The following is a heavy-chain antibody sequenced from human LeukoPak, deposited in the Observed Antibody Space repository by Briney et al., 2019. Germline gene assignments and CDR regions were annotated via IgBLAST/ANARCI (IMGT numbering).Heavy chain of an antibody. J-gene: IGHJ4*02. CDR3: ARQDSGSYFQYSDY. V-gene: IGHV5-51*01. Sequence: GESLKISCRASGYSFPMYWIGWVRQMPGRGLEWMGIIYPGDSDTRHSPSFQGQVTISVDESINSVYLQWSSLQASDTAIYYCARQDSGSYFQYSDYWGQGTQVTVSS. CDR2: IYPGDSDT. CDR1: GYSFPMYW. D-gene: IGHD1-26*01.